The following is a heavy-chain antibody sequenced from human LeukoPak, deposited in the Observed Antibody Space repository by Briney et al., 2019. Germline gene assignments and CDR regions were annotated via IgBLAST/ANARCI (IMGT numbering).Heavy chain of an antibody. V-gene: IGHV4-39*07. CDR2: IYYSGST. Sequence: SETLSLTCTVSGGSISSSSYYWGWIRQPPGKGLEWIGSIYYSGSTYYNPSLKSRVTISVDTSKNQFSLKLSSVTAADTAVYYCASYGDDAFDIWGQGTVVTVSS. D-gene: IGHD4-17*01. CDR1: GGSISSSSYY. J-gene: IGHJ3*02. CDR3: ASYGDDAFDI.